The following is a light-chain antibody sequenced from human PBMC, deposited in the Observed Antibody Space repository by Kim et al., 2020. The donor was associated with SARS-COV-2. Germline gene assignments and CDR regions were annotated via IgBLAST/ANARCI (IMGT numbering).Light chain of an antibody. CDR1: SSDVGGYNS. V-gene: IGLV2-11*01. CDR2: DVT. J-gene: IGLJ3*02. Sequence: QSALTQPRSVSGSPGQSVTISCTGTSSDVGGYNSVSWYQHHPGKAPKFMIYDVTKRPSGVLDRFSGSKSGNTASLTISGLQAEDEADYYCCSYAGSHWVFGGGTQLTVL. CDR3: CSYAGSHWV.